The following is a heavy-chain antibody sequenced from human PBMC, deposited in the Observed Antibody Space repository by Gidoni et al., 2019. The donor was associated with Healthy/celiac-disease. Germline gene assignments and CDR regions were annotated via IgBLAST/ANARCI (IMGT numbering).Heavy chain of an antibody. D-gene: IGHD3-16*02. J-gene: IGHJ4*02. Sequence: QVQLQESGPGLVKPSETLSLTCTVSGYSTSSGYYGGWIRQPPGKGLEWIGSIYHSGSTYYNPSLKSRVTISVDTSKNQFSLKLSSVTAADTAVYYCARAFSFHYDYVWGSYRHGYFDYWGQGTLVTVSS. CDR1: GYSTSSGYY. V-gene: IGHV4-38-2*02. CDR2: IYHSGST. CDR3: ARAFSFHYDYVWGSYRHGYFDY.